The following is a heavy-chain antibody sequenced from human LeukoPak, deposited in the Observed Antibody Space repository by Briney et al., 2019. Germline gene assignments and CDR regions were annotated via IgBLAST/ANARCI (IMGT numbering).Heavy chain of an antibody. V-gene: IGHV3-30-3*01. J-gene: IGHJ4*02. Sequence: GRSLRLSCAASGFTFSSYAMHWVRQAPGKGLEWVAVISYDGSNKYYADSVKGRFTISKDNSKNTLYLQMNSLRAEDTAVYYCARVGRLTMVRVFDYWGQGTLVTVSS. D-gene: IGHD3-10*01. CDR3: ARVGRLTMVRVFDY. CDR1: GFTFSSYA. CDR2: ISYDGSNK.